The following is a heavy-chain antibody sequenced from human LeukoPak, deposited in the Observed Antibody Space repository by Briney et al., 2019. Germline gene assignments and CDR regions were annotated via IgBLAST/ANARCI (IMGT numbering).Heavy chain of an antibody. CDR3: ARGPEHYDILAGIDY. V-gene: IGHV4-39*01. J-gene: IGHJ4*02. CDR1: GASISSSRYY. D-gene: IGHD3-9*01. Sequence: TPSETLSLTCTVSGASISSSRYYWGWIRQPPGKGLEWIGTIFYSGTTYYNPSLKSRITISVDTSKNQFSLKLNSVTAADTAVYYCARGPEHYDILAGIDYWGQGTLVTVSS. CDR2: IFYSGTT.